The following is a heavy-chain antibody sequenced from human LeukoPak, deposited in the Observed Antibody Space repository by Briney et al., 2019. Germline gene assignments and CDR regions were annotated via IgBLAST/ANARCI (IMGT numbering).Heavy chain of an antibody. D-gene: IGHD3-22*01. J-gene: IGHJ4*02. CDR3: VKGAGYYYDSRFDY. CDR2: ITSSNNYI. V-gene: IGHV3-21*04. Sequence: GGSLRLSCAGSGFTFSSYSMNWVRQAPGKGLEWVSSITSSNNYIYYADSMKGRFTISRDNAKNCLYLQMNSLRAEDTALYYCVKGAGYYYDSRFDYWGQGTLVTVSS. CDR1: GFTFSSYS.